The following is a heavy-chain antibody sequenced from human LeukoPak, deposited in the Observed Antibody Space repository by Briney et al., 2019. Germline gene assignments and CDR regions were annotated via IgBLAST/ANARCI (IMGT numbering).Heavy chain of an antibody. V-gene: IGHV3-21*01. D-gene: IGHD2-21*01. J-gene: IGHJ5*02. Sequence: PGGSLRLSXAASGFTFSSYSMNWVRQAPGKGLEWVSSISSSSSYIYYADSVKGRFTISRDNAKNSLYLQMNSLRAEDTAVYYCARCPIRGGDCYSGWFDPWGQGTLVTVSS. CDR3: ARCPIRGGDCYSGWFDP. CDR2: ISSSSSYI. CDR1: GFTFSSYS.